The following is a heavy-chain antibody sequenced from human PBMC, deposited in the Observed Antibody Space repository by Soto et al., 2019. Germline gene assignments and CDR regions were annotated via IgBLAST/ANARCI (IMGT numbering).Heavy chain of an antibody. D-gene: IGHD1-7*01. J-gene: IGHJ6*03. CDR1: GDSVSSNNAA. CDR3: AGTTSHYWYYMDV. V-gene: IGHV6-1*01. Sequence: SQTLSLTCAISGDSVSSNNAAWNWIRQSPSRGLEWLGRTYYRSRWYNDYAVSVKSRITVNPDTSKNQFSLQLTSVTPEDTAVYYCAGTTSHYWYYMDVWGKGTTVTVPS. CDR2: TYYRSRWYN.